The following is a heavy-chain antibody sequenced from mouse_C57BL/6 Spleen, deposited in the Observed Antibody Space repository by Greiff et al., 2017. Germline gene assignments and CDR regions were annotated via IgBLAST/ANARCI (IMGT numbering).Heavy chain of an antibody. Sequence: QVHVKQSGPELVKPGASVKISCKASGYAFSSSWMNWVKQRPGKGLEWIGRIYPGDGDTNYNGKFKGKATLTADNSSSTAYMQLSSLTSEDSAVYFCARSHYNGSSYWYFGVWGTGATVTVS. J-gene: IGHJ1*03. CDR1: GYAFSSSW. CDR2: IYPGDGDT. V-gene: IGHV1-82*01. D-gene: IGHD1-1*01. CDR3: ARSHYNGSSYWYFGV.